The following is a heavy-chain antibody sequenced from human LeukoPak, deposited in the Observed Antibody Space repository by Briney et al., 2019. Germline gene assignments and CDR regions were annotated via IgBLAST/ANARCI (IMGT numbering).Heavy chain of an antibody. Sequence: GGSLRLSCAASGFTLSTYAMTWVRQAPGKGLEWVSSISSDGSATYYADPVKGRFTISRDNSKNTLSLQLNSLRAEDTAVYYCAKDVYDDFSPFCDYWGQGTLVTVSS. J-gene: IGHJ4*02. D-gene: IGHD3-3*01. CDR3: AKDVYDDFSPFCDY. CDR2: ISSDGSAT. CDR1: GFTLSTYA. V-gene: IGHV3-23*01.